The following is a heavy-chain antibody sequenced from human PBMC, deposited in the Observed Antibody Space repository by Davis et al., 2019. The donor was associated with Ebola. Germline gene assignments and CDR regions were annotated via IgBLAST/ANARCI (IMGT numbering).Heavy chain of an antibody. Sequence: MPSETLSLTCTVSGGSISSYYWSWMRQPPGEGLEWIGYIYYSGRADYNPSLKSRVTISVDTSKNQFSLKLTSVTAADTAVYYCARGDSYFDPSGYYAGPEAPDHWGQGTLVSVSS. CDR3: ARGDSYFDPSGYYAGPEAPDH. D-gene: IGHD3-22*01. V-gene: IGHV4-59*12. CDR2: IYYSGRA. CDR1: GGSISSYY. J-gene: IGHJ4*02.